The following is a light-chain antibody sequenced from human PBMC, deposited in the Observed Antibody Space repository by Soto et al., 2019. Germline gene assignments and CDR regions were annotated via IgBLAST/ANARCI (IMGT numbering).Light chain of an antibody. Sequence: QSALTRPASVSGSPGQSITISCTGTSSDVAVYNYVSWFQQHPGKAPKLIIFGVNNRPSGVSDRFSGSKSGNTASLTISGLQPEDEADYYCTSFTTTNTWVFGGGTKLTVL. CDR2: GVN. CDR3: TSFTTTNTWV. CDR1: SSDVAVYNY. V-gene: IGLV2-14*01. J-gene: IGLJ3*02.